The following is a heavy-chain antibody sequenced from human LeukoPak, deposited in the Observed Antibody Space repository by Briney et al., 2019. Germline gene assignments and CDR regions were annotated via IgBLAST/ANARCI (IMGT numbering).Heavy chain of an antibody. D-gene: IGHD4-17*01. J-gene: IGHJ5*02. CDR1: GFTFRTYA. Sequence: GGSLRLSCAASGFTFRTYAMHWVRQAPGKGLEWVAVISYDGSREYYADSVKGRFTISRDNSKNTLFLQMNSLGAEDTSVYYCARGAYGDPRPFDPWGQGSLVTVSS. V-gene: IGHV3-30*04. CDR3: ARGAYGDPRPFDP. CDR2: ISYDGSRE.